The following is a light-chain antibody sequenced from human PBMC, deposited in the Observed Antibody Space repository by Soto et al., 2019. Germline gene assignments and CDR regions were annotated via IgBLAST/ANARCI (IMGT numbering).Light chain of an antibody. CDR1: QSIRNY. J-gene: IGKJ4*01. V-gene: IGKV1-39*01. Sequence: DIQMTQSPSSLSAFVGDRVTIACRASQSIRNYLNWYQQKPGNAPMLLIHTASLLQSGVPSRFRGSGSGTEFTLTISVLQPEDFASYYCQQSDKTPTFGGGTKVEMK. CDR3: QQSDKTPT. CDR2: TAS.